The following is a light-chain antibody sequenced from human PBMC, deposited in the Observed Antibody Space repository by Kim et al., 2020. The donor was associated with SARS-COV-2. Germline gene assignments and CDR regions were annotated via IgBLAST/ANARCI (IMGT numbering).Light chain of an antibody. Sequence: PGGRATLSCRASQSVTSTFLAWYQQKPGQAPRLLIYGASTRATGIPDRFSGSGSGTDFTLTISRLENEDFGIYYCHQYGSSPTWTFGQGTKVDIK. CDR2: GAS. V-gene: IGKV3-20*01. J-gene: IGKJ1*01. CDR1: QSVTSTF. CDR3: HQYGSSPTWT.